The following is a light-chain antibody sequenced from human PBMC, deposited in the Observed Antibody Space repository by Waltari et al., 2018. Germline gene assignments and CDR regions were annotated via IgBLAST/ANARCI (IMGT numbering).Light chain of an antibody. Sequence: QSALTQPRSVSGSPGQSVTISCTGTSSDVGGYNYVSWYQQHPGKAPKLIIYDVNQRPSGVPNRFSGSKSDNTASLTISVLQADDEADYYCCSFAGSYTRVFGPGTQVTVL. CDR3: CSFAGSYTRV. V-gene: IGLV2-11*01. CDR1: SSDVGGYNY. CDR2: DVN. J-gene: IGLJ1*01.